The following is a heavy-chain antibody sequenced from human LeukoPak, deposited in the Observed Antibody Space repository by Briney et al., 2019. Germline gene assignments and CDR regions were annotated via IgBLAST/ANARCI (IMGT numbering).Heavy chain of an antibody. CDR3: ARGEVDVATIFIDY. D-gene: IGHD5-24*01. V-gene: IGHV3-23*01. CDR2: ISGSGDNT. Sequence: GGSLRLSCAASGFTFSSYAMSWVRQAPGKGLEWVSDISGSGDNTYYADSVKGRFTISRDNSKNTLYLQMNSLRAEDTAVYYCARGEVDVATIFIDYWGQGTLVTVSS. CDR1: GFTFSSYA. J-gene: IGHJ4*02.